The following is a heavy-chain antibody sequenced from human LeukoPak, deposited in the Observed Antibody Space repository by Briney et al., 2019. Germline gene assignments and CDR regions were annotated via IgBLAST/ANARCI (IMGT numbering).Heavy chain of an antibody. J-gene: IGHJ4*02. CDR2: MNANSANT. V-gene: IGHV1-8*02. Sequence: GASVKVSCKASGYTFVNYDINWVRQATGQGLEWMGWMNANSANTGYAQRFQDRVTMIWDTSISTAYMELSSLRSEDTAVHYCARGQGAAAGTDPSDYWGQGTLVTVFS. D-gene: IGHD6-13*01. CDR3: ARGQGAAAGTDPSDY. CDR1: GYTFVNYD.